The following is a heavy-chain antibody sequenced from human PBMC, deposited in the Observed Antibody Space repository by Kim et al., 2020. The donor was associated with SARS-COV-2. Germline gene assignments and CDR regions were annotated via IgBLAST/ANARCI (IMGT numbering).Heavy chain of an antibody. D-gene: IGHD6-13*01. CDR3: AKDRDIAAAGTYYYGMDV. CDR2: ISWNSGSI. V-gene: IGHV3-9*01. Sequence: GGSLRLSCAASGFTFDDYAMHWVRQAPGKGLEWVSGISWNSGSIGYADSVKGRFTISRDNAKNSLYLQMNSLRAEDTALYYCAKDRDIAAAGTYYYGMDVWGQGTTVTVSS. J-gene: IGHJ6*02. CDR1: GFTFDDYA.